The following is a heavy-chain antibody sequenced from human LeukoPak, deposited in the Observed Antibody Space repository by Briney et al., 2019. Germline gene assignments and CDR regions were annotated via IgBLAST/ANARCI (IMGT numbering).Heavy chain of an antibody. V-gene: IGHV1-2*06. D-gene: IGHD3-22*01. Sequence: ASVKVSCKASGYTFTGYYMHWVRQAPGQGLEWMGRINPNSGGTNYAQKFQGGVTMTRDTSISTAYMELSRLRSDDTAVYYCASAVYDSSGYYYDYWGQGTLVTVSS. CDR2: INPNSGGT. J-gene: IGHJ4*02. CDR3: ASAVYDSSGYYYDY. CDR1: GYTFTGYY.